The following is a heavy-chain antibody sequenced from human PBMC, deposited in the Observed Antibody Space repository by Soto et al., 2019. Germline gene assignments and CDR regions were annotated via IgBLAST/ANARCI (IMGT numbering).Heavy chain of an antibody. CDR1: GGSISSYY. CDR2: IYYSGST. CDR3: ARALTYSSSYYYYYYMDV. J-gene: IGHJ6*03. V-gene: IGHV4-59*01. D-gene: IGHD6-6*01. Sequence: SETLSLTCTVSGGSISSYYWSWIRQPPGKGLEWIGYIYYSGSTNYNPSLKSRVTISVDTSKNQFSLKLSSVTAADTAVYYCARALTYSSSYYYYYYMDVWGKGTTVTVSS.